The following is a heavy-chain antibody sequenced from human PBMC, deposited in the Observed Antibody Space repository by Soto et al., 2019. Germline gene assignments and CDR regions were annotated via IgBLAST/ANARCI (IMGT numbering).Heavy chain of an antibody. CDR3: ARDGFERQWPAYYYYGMDV. CDR2: INPNSGGT. Sequence: ASVKVSFKASGYTFTSYGISWVRQAPGQGPEWMGWINPNSGGTNYAQKFQGWVTMTRDTSISTAYMELSRLRSDDTAVYYCARDGFERQWPAYYYYGMDVWGQGTTVTVSS. J-gene: IGHJ6*02. D-gene: IGHD6-19*01. V-gene: IGHV1-2*04. CDR1: GYTFTSYG.